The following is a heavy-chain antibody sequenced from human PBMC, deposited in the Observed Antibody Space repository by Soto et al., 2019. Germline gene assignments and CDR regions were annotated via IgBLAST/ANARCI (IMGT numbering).Heavy chain of an antibody. CDR1: GGTFSSYA. D-gene: IGHD2-8*01. CDR3: AREMDCTNGVCPIEP. J-gene: IGHJ5*02. V-gene: IGHV1-69*13. Sequence: SVKVSCKASGGTFSSYAISWVRQAPGQGLEWMGGIIPIFGTANYAQKFQGRVTITADESTSTAYMELSSLRSEDTAVYYCAREMDCTNGVCPIEPWGQGTLVTVSS. CDR2: IIPIFGTA.